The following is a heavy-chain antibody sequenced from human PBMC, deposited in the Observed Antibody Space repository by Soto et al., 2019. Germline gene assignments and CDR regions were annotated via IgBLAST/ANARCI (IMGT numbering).Heavy chain of an antibody. Sequence: PGGSLRLSCAASGFTFDNYAMHWVRQAPGKGLELVSGISWNSNTIAYADSVKGRFTISRDNAKNSLYLQMNSLRAEDTAFYYCAKDTGPNWGQGTLVTVSS. CDR3: AKDTGPN. CDR2: ISWNSNTI. J-gene: IGHJ4*02. V-gene: IGHV3-9*01. CDR1: GFTFDNYA.